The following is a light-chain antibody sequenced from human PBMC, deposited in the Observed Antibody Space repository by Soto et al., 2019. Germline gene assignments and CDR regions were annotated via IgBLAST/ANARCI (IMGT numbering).Light chain of an antibody. V-gene: IGKV3-15*01. Sequence: EIVMTQSPANLSVSPGERATLSCRASQSVRTNLAWYQQSPGQAPRLLIYGASTRATGIPARLSGGGSETEFTLTISSLRSEAFAVYFCQQYAVWPWTFGQGTKVEIK. J-gene: IGKJ1*01. CDR2: GAS. CDR1: QSVRTN. CDR3: QQYAVWPWT.